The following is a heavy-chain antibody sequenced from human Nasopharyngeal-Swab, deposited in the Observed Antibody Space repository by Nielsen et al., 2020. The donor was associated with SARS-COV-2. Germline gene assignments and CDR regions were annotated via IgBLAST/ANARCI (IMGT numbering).Heavy chain of an antibody. CDR2: INAGNGNT. Sequence: WARQAPGQGLEGMGWINAGNGNTKYSQKFQGSVTITRDTSASTAYMELSSLRSEDTAVYYCARDPTVTTDYYYYYYMDVWGKGTTVTVSS. J-gene: IGHJ6*03. D-gene: IGHD4-17*01. CDR3: ARDPTVTTDYYYYYYMDV. V-gene: IGHV1-3*01.